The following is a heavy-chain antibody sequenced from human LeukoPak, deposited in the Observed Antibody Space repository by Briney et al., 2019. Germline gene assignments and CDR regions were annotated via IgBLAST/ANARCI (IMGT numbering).Heavy chain of an antibody. CDR2: IIPILGIA. CDR3: ARVREQPYYDSSGIDY. D-gene: IGHD3-22*01. J-gene: IGHJ4*02. V-gene: IGHV1-69*04. CDR1: GYTFTSYG. Sequence: GASVKVSCKASGYTFTSYGISWVRQAPGQGLEWMGRIIPILGIANYAQKFQGRVTITADKSTSTAYMELSSLRSEDTAVYYCARVREQPYYDSSGIDYWGQGTLVTVSS.